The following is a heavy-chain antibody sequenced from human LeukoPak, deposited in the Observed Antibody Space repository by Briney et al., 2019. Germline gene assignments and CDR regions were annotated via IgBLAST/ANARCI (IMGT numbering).Heavy chain of an antibody. V-gene: IGHV5-51*01. Sequence: GESLKLSCKGSGYSFSTYCIGWVREMPGKGLEWMGIIYPGESDTRYSPSFQGQFTISADKSISTAYLQWRSLKASDTAMSYRATQVRDLYAIHIWGQGRILTVSS. D-gene: IGHD3-10*01. CDR2: IYPGESDT. CDR1: GYSFSTYC. J-gene: IGHJ3*02. CDR3: ATQVRDLYAIHI.